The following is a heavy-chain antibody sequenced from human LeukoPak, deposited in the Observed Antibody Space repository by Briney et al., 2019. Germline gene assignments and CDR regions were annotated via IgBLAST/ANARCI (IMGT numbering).Heavy chain of an antibody. CDR1: GFTFSSYG. CDR3: AKDPREIVVVAEYYFDY. V-gene: IGHV3-33*06. Sequence: GGSLRLSCAASGFTFSSYGMHWVRQAPGKGLEWVAVIWYDGSNKYYADSVKGRFTISRDNSKNTLYLQMNSLRAEDTAVYYCAKDPREIVVVAEYYFDYWGQGTLVTVSS. CDR2: IWYDGSNK. J-gene: IGHJ4*02. D-gene: IGHD3-22*01.